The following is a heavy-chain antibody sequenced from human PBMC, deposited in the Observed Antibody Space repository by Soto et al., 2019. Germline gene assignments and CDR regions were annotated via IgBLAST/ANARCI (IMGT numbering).Heavy chain of an antibody. J-gene: IGHJ4*02. CDR3: ARERHVWGSYRYGSPYFDY. CDR2: IYSGGST. V-gene: IGHV3-53*01. CDR1: GFTVSSNY. D-gene: IGHD3-16*02. Sequence: GGSLRLSCAASGFTVSSNYMSWVRQAPGKGLEWVSVIYSGGSTYYADSVKGRFTISRDNSKNTLYLQMNSLRAEDTAVYYCARERHVWGSYRYGSPYFDYWGQGTLVTVSS.